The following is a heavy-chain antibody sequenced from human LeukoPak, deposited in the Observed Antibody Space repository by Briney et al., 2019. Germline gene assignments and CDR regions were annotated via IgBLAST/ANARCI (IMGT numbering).Heavy chain of an antibody. CDR3: ARQRADYFYYYVDV. CDR2: IYYSETT. CDR1: GGSIGTTNYY. J-gene: IGHJ6*03. D-gene: IGHD3-9*01. Sequence: SETLSHTCTVSGGSIGTTNYYWGWLRQPPGKGLEWIGSIYYSETTYDNPSLESRVTISIETSKNQFSLKLSSVTAADTAVYYCARQRADYFYYYVDVWGKGTTVTVS. V-gene: IGHV4-39*01.